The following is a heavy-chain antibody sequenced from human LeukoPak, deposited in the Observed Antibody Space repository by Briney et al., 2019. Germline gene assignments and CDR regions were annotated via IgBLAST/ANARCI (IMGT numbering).Heavy chain of an antibody. V-gene: IGHV3-23*01. CDR3: AKDPGEQLAPLGWYLEL. CDR1: GFTFRSYA. J-gene: IGHJ2*01. Sequence: GGSLRLSCAASGFTFRSYAMSWVRQAPGKGLEWVSAISGSGSRTYYADSVKGRFTISRDNSKSTLYLQMNSLRADDTAVYYCAKDPGEQLAPLGWYLELWGRGTLVTVSS. CDR2: ISGSGSRT. D-gene: IGHD6-6*01.